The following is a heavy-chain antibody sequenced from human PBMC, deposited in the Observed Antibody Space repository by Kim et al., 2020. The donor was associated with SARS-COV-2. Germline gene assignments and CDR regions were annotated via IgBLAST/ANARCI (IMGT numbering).Heavy chain of an antibody. Sequence: YPDAEAGRFTISRDKSKSTLYLQMNSLRAEDTAVYYCAKGVSVDYPFDYWGQGTLVTVSS. D-gene: IGHD5-12*01. V-gene: IGHV3-23*01. CDR3: AKGVSVDYPFDY. J-gene: IGHJ4*02.